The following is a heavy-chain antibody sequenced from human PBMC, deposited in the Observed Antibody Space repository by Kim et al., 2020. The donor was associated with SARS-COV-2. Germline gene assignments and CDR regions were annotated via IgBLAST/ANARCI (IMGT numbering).Heavy chain of an antibody. CDR3: ASEGRAWWLQFYFDY. D-gene: IGHD5-12*01. J-gene: IGHJ4*02. Sequence: AVKGRFNISRDNAKNTLYLKMNRLRAKDTAVYYCASEGRAWWLQFYFDYWGQGTLVTVSS. V-gene: IGHV3-74*01.